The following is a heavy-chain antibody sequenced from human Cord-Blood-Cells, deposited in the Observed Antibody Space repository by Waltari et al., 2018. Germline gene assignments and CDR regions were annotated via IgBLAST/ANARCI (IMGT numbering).Heavy chain of an antibody. V-gene: IGHV3-9*01. CDR3: AKGVYSSSFYYFDY. D-gene: IGHD6-6*01. CDR2: ISWNSGSI. CDR1: GLTFDDHA. Sequence: EVQLVESGGGLVQPGRSLRLSCAAPGLTFDDHAMPRVRQAPGEVLELFSGISWNSGSIGYADSVKGRFTISRDNAKNSLYLQMNSLRAEDTALYYCAKGVYSSSFYYFDYWGQGTLVTVSS. J-gene: IGHJ4*02.